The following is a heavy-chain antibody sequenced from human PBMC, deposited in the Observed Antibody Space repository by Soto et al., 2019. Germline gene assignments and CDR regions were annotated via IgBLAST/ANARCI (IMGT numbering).Heavy chain of an antibody. CDR1: GFTFSSYG. V-gene: IGHV3-30*18. CDR2: ISYDGSNK. J-gene: IGHJ4*02. CDR3: AKDGYYYGSESYYLDY. D-gene: IGHD3-10*01. Sequence: QVQLVESGGGVVQPGRSLRLSCAASGFTFSSYGMHWVRQAPGKGLEWVAVISYDGSNKYYPGSVKGRFTISRDNSHYTLYLQMTSLRAEDKAVYYFAKDGYYYGSESYYLDYLGQGTLVTVSS.